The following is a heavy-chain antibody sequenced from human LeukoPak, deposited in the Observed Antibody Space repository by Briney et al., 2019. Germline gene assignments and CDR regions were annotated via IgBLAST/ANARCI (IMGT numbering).Heavy chain of an antibody. CDR1: GFTFSSYW. Sequence: PGGSLRLSCAASGFTFSSYWMHWVRQAPGEGPMCVSRISGDGSSTSYADSVKGRFTISRDNAKNTLCLQMNSLRAEDTAVYYCARDGSGWSFDYWGQGTLVTVSS. CDR3: ARDGSGWSFDY. D-gene: IGHD6-19*01. V-gene: IGHV3-74*01. J-gene: IGHJ4*02. CDR2: ISGDGSST.